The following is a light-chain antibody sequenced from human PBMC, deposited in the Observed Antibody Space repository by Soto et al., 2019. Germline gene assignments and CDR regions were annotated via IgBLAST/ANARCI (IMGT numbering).Light chain of an antibody. J-gene: IGLJ2*01. V-gene: IGLV1-51*01. CDR1: SSNIGRNY. CDR2: DNN. Sequence: QSVLTQPPSVSAAPGQRVTISCSGSSSNIGRNYVSWYQQLPGTAPKLLIYDNNKRPPGIPDRFSGSKSGTSATLGITGLQTGDEADYYCGTWDDSLSAGVLGGGTKLTVL. CDR3: GTWDDSLSAGV.